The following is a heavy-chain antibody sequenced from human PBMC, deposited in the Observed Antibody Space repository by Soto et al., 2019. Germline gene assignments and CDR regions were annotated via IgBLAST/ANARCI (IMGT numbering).Heavy chain of an antibody. D-gene: IGHD3-10*01. J-gene: IGHJ4*01. V-gene: IGHV1-8*01. CDR3: ATADLLSFGELLT. CDR1: GYTFTSYD. CDR2: MNPNSGNT. Sequence: QVQLVQSGAEVKKPGASVKVSCKASGYTFTSYDINWVRQATGQGLEWMGWMNPNSGNTGYAQKFQGRVTMTRNTSISTAYMALTSLRSDDTAVYYCATADLLSFGELLTWCHRTLVTVSS.